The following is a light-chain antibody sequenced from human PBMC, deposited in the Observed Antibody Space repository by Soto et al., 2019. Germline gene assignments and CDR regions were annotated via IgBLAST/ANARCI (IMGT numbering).Light chain of an antibody. V-gene: IGKV4-1*01. Sequence: DIVVTQSPDFSAVSLGERATISCKCSQSLLYRCSYNNYLAWYQQKPGQPPKALIYGASTRQSGIPDRFSGSGSGTDFNPTISSLQAEDVAVYYCQQYNSLPRRFRQGRRLEIK. CDR3: QQYNSLPRR. J-gene: IGKJ5*01. CDR1: QSLLYRCSYNNY. CDR2: GAS.